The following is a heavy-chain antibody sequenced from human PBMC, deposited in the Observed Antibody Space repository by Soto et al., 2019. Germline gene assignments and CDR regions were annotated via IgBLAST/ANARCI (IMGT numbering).Heavy chain of an antibody. V-gene: IGHV3-23*01. CDR3: AREYHGWFEP. J-gene: IGHJ5*02. CDR1: GFTFSSYA. Sequence: GGSLRLSCAASGFTFSSYAMSWIRQAPGKGLEWVSAISGSGGGTNYAQKLQGRVTMTTDTSTSTAYMELRSLRSDDTDVYYCAREYHGWFEPWGQGTLVTVSS. CDR2: ISGSGGGT. D-gene: IGHD2-2*01.